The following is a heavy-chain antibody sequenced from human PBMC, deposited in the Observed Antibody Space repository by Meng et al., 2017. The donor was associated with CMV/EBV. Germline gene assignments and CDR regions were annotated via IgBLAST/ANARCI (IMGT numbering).Heavy chain of an antibody. J-gene: IGHJ6*02. D-gene: IGHD2-2*01. V-gene: IGHV4-34*01. CDR3: ARGFVRQKVVPAARSNYYYYGMDV. Sequence: GSLRLSCAVYGGSFSGYYWGWIRQPPGKGLEWIGEINHSGSTNYNPSLKSRVTISVDTSKNQFSLKLSSVTAADTAVYYCARGFVRQKVVPAARSNYYYYGMDVWGQGTTVTVSS. CDR2: INHSGST. CDR1: GGSFSGYY.